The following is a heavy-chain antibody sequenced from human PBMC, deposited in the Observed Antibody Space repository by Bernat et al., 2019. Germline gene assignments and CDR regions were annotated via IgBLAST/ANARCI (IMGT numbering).Heavy chain of an antibody. D-gene: IGHD2-2*01. V-gene: IGHV5-51*01. CDR3: ARHPIVVVPAARSGAYYYYYYMDV. Sequence: EVQLVQSGAEVKKPGESLKISCKGSGYSFTSYWIGWVRQMPGKGLEWMGIIYPGDSDTRYSPSFQGRVAISADKSISTAYLKWSNLKASDTAMYYCARHPIVVVPAARSGAYYYYYYMDVWGKGTTVTVSS. J-gene: IGHJ6*03. CDR1: GYSFTSYW. CDR2: IYPGDSDT.